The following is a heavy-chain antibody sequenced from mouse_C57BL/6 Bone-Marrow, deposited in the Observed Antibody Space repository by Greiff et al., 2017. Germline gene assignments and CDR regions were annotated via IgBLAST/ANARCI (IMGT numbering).Heavy chain of an antibody. CDR3: ARWMDFDY. J-gene: IGHJ2*01. D-gene: IGHD2-3*01. CDR1: GFTFSSYA. V-gene: IGHV5-4*03. CDR2: ISDGGSYT. Sequence: EVKLMESGGGLVKPGGSLKLSCAASGFTFSSYAMSWVRQTPEKRLEWVATISDGGSYTYYPDNVKGRFTISRDNAKNNLYPQMSHLKSEDTAMYYCARWMDFDYWGQGTTLTVSS.